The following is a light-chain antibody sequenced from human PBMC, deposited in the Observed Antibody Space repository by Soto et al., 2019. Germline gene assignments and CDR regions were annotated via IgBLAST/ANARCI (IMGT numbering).Light chain of an antibody. J-gene: IGKJ1*01. CDR2: GAS. Sequence: EIVMTQSPATLSLSPGERATLSCRASQSISRNLAWYQQNPGQPPRLLIYGASTRATGIPVRFSGSGSGTEFTLTISSLQSEDFAVYYCQQYNNWPMWTFGQGTKVEIK. CDR1: QSISRN. CDR3: QQYNNWPMWT. V-gene: IGKV3-15*01.